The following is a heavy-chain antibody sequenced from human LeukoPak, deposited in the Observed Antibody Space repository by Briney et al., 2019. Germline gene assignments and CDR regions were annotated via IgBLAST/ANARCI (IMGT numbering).Heavy chain of an antibody. CDR2: IIPIFGTT. V-gene: IGHV1-69*06. Sequence: ASVKVSCKASGGTFSSYAISWVRQAPGQGLEWMGGIIPIFGTTNYAQKFQGRVTITADKSTSTAYMELSSLRSEDTAVYYCARGGGGSYGFDYWGQGTLVTVSS. J-gene: IGHJ4*02. CDR3: ARGGGGSYGFDY. D-gene: IGHD1-26*01. CDR1: GGTFSSYA.